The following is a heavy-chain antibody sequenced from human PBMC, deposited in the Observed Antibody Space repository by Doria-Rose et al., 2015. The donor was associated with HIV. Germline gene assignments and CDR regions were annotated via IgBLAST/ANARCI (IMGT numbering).Heavy chain of an antibody. D-gene: IGHD3-10*01. Sequence: CTVSGGSISSYYWNWIRQPPGKGLEWIGYIYSSGSTHYNSSLKSRVTISIDTSKNQFSLKLSSVTAADTAVYYRARFRPSRGIYYSLDVWGKGTTVTVSS. CDR1: GGSISSYY. V-gene: IGHV4-4*09. CDR3: ARFRPSRGIYYSLDV. CDR2: IYSSGST. J-gene: IGHJ6*03.